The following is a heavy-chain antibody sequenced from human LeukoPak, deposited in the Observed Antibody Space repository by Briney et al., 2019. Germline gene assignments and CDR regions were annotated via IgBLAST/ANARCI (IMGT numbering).Heavy chain of an antibody. J-gene: IGHJ4*02. D-gene: IGHD1-1*01. CDR3: ARLPVQLEDGLGYYFDY. CDR1: GYSFTSYW. V-gene: IGHV5-51*01. CDR2: IYPGDSDT. Sequence: GESLKISCKGSGYSFTSYWIGWVRQMPGKGLEWMGIIYPGDSDTRYSPSFQGQVTISADKSISTAYLQWSSLKATDTAMYYCARLPVQLEDGLGYYFDYWGQGTLVTVSS.